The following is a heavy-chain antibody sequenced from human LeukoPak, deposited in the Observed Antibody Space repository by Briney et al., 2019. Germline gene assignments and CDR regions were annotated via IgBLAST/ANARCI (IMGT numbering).Heavy chain of an antibody. CDR3: AKSIVGATWAGYFDY. V-gene: IGHV3-23*01. D-gene: IGHD1-26*01. J-gene: IGHJ4*02. Sequence: GGSLRLSCAASGFTFSSYAIIWVRRAPGKGLEWVSVTSGSGGITYYADSVKGRFTISRDNSKNTLYLQMNSLRAEDTAVYYCAKSIVGATWAGYFDYWGQGTLVTVSS. CDR1: GFTFSSYA. CDR2: TSGSGGIT.